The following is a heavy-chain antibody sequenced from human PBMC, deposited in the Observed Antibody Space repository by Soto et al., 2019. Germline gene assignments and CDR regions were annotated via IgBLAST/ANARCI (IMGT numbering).Heavy chain of an antibody. J-gene: IGHJ4*02. Sequence: GGSLRLSCAASGFTFSNAWMSWVRQAPGKGLEWVGRIKSKTDGGTTDYAAPVKGRFTISRDDSKNTLYLQMNSLKTEDTAVYYCTTQKTYYDFWSGYYTDDYWGQGTLVTVS. CDR1: GFTFSNAW. CDR3: TTQKTYYDFWSGYYTDDY. V-gene: IGHV3-15*01. CDR2: IKSKTDGGTT. D-gene: IGHD3-3*01.